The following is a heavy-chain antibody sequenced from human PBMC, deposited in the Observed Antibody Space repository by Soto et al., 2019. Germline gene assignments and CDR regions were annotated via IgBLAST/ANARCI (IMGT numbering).Heavy chain of an antibody. CDR2: IWYDGSNK. CDR3: ARVGSVTAARPSDY. J-gene: IGHJ4*02. D-gene: IGHD2-21*02. Sequence: SGGSLRLSCAASGFTFSSYGMHWVRQAPGKGLEWVAVIWYDGSNKYYADSVKGRFTISRDNSKNTLYLQMNSLRAEDTAVYYCARVGSVTAARPSDYWGQGTLVTVSS. V-gene: IGHV3-33*01. CDR1: GFTFSSYG.